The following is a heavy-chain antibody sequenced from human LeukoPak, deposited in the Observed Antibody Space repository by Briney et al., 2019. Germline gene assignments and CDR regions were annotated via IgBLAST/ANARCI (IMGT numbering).Heavy chain of an antibody. D-gene: IGHD6-19*01. J-gene: IGHJ4*02. Sequence: GGSLRLSCVASGFTFDDYAMHWVRQAPGKGLEWISAISWKSHNIGYADSVNGRFTVSRDNAKNSLYLQLNSLTVDDTAFYYCAKGCSGWSCSYFDSWGQGTLVTVSS. V-gene: IGHV3-9*01. CDR2: ISWKSHNI. CDR1: GFTFDDYA. CDR3: AKGCSGWSCSYFDS.